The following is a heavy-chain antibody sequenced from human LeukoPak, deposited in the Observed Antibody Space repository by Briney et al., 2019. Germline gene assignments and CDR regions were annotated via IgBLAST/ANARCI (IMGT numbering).Heavy chain of an antibody. V-gene: IGHV3-33*06. D-gene: IGHD6-19*01. CDR3: AKASRQGAVASPLDY. CDR1: RFTFSSYG. J-gene: IGHJ4*02. Sequence: GGSLRLSCAASRFTFSSYGMHWVRQAPGKGLEWVAVIWYDGSNKYYADSVKGRFTISRDNSKNTLYLQMNSLRAEDTAVYYCAKASRQGAVASPLDYWGQGTLVTVSS. CDR2: IWYDGSNK.